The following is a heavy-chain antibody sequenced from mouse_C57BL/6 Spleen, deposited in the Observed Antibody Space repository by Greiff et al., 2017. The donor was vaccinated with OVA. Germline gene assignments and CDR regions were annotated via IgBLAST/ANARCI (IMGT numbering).Heavy chain of an antibody. J-gene: IGHJ2*01. D-gene: IGHD2-4*01. V-gene: IGHV1-22*01. Sequence: VQLQQSGPELVKPGASVKMSCKASGYTFTDYNMHWVKQSHGKSLEWIGYINPNNGGTSYNQKFKGKATLTVNKSSSTAYMELRSLTSEDSAVYCCAREGDYDQGDFDYWGQGTTLTVSS. CDR2: INPNNGGT. CDR1: GYTFTDYN. CDR3: AREGDYDQGDFDY.